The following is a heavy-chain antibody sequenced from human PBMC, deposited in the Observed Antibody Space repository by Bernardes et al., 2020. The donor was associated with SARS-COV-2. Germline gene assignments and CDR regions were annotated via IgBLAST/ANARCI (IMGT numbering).Heavy chain of an antibody. J-gene: IGHJ6*02. D-gene: IGHD4-17*01. V-gene: IGHV3-74*01. CDR3: ARDWGYDYGDYYYYYGMDV. CDR1: GFTFSSYW. Sequence: GGSLILSCAASGFTFSSYWMHWVRQAPGKGLVWVSRINSDGSSTSYADSVKGRFTISRDNAKNTLYLQMNSLRAEDTAVYYCARDWGYDYGDYYYYYGMDVWGQGTTVTVSS. CDR2: INSDGSST.